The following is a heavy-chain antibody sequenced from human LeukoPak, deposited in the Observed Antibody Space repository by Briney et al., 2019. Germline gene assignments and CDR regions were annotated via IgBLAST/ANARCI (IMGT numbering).Heavy chain of an antibody. D-gene: IGHD3-10*02. V-gene: IGHV3-43*02. CDR1: GFTFDDYA. CDR2: ISGDGGTT. Sequence: QPGESLRLSCAASGFTFDDYAMHWVRQAPEKGLECVSLISGDGGTTYYSDSVKGRFTISRDNSKNSLYLQMNSLRTEDTALYYCAKDISFVRGVPAYWGQGTLVTVSS. CDR3: AKDISFVRGVPAY. J-gene: IGHJ4*02.